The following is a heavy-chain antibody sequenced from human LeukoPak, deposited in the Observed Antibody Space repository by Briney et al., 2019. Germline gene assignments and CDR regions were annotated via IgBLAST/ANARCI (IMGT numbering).Heavy chain of an antibody. V-gene: IGHV3-48*03. J-gene: IGHJ6*03. CDR1: GFTFSSYE. D-gene: IGHD6-19*01. Sequence: GGSLRLSCAASGFTFSSYEMNWVRQAPGKGLEWVSYISSSGSTIYYADSVKGRFTLSRDNVQNSLYLQMNNLRAEDTAVYYCATSLSGWGTYYHMDVWGKGTTVTISS. CDR3: ATSLSGWGTYYHMDV. CDR2: ISSSGSTI.